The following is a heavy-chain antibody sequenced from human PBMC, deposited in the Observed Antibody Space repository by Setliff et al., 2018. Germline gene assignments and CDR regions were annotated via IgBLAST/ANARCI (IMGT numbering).Heavy chain of an antibody. J-gene: IGHJ5*02. CDR2: IFYNGNT. CDR1: GDFISSGGYT. D-gene: IGHD3-22*01. CDR3: ARASHSYGSPNWFDP. V-gene: IGHV4-31*03. Sequence: PSETPSLTCNVSGDFISSGGYTWNWIRQHPEMGLEWIGYIFYNGNTFYNPSLQSRVTISVDTSKNQFSLKLTSLNAADSAVYYCARASHSYGSPNWFDPWGPGTLVTVSS.